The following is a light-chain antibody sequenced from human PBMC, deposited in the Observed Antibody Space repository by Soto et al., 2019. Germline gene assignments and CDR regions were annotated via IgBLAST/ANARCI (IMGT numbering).Light chain of an antibody. CDR1: SGHSSYS. J-gene: IGLJ2*01. Sequence: QHVLTQSSSASASLGSSVKLTCTLSSGHSSYSIAWHQQQPGKAPRYLMKLEGSGSYNKGSGVPDRFSGSSSGADRYLTISNLQFEDEADYYCETWDINTHVVFGGGTKLTVL. CDR2: LEGSGSY. CDR3: ETWDINTHVV. V-gene: IGLV4-60*02.